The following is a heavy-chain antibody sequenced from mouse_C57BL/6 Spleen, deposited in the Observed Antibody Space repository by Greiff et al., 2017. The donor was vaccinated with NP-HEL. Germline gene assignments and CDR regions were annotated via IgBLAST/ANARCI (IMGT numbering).Heavy chain of an antibody. V-gene: IGHV1-85*01. J-gene: IGHJ2*01. CDR3: ASSYYGSSSYYFDY. Sequence: VQMQQSGPELVKPGASVKLSCKASGDTFTSYDINWVKQRPGQGLEWIGWIYPRDGSTKYNEKFKGKATLTVDTSSSTAYMELHSLTSEDSAVYFCASSYYGSSSYYFDYWGQGTTLTVSS. CDR1: GDTFTSYD. CDR2: IYPRDGST. D-gene: IGHD1-1*01.